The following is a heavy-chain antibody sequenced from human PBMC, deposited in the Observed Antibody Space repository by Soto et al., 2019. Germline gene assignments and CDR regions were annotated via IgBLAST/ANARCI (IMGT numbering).Heavy chain of an antibody. CDR2: IIPMFGTA. CDR1: GGTFSTYA. V-gene: IGHV1-69*12. D-gene: IGHD5-18*01. Sequence: QVQLVQSGAEVKKPESSVKVSCKAPGGTFSTYAISWVRQAPGQGLEWMGGIIPMFGTAHYAQTFQDTVTITADESTNTVYTELSSLRSEDTAVYFCASGIQLWLRRINNGYSGWGQGTLVTVSS. CDR3: ASGIQLWLRRINNGYSG. J-gene: IGHJ4*02.